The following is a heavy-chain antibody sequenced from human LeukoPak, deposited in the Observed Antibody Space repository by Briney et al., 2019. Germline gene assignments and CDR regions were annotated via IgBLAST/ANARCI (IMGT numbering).Heavy chain of an antibody. D-gene: IGHD6-19*01. CDR3: ASGVYSSGWYLDY. Sequence: GGSLRLSCAASGFPFSSYGMHWVRQAPGKGLEWVAVIWHDGSHRYYADSVTGRFTISRDNSKTTLYLKMNILRAEDTAGYYCASGVYSSGWYLDYWGQGTLVTVSS. CDR1: GFPFSSYG. CDR2: IWHDGSHR. J-gene: IGHJ4*02. V-gene: IGHV3-33*01.